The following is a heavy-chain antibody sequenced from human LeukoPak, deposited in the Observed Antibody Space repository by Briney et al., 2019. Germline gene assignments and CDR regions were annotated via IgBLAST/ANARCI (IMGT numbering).Heavy chain of an antibody. V-gene: IGHV3-13*01. CDR3: AKDSYYHGSGSYSYSYYYMDV. Sequence: GGSLRLSCAASGFTFSRYDMHWVRHSTGNGLEWVSGIGTAGDTFYLGSVKGRFTISRDNSKNTLFLHMNSVRAEDTAVYFCAKDSYYHGSGSYSYSYYYMDVWGKGTTVTISS. J-gene: IGHJ6*03. D-gene: IGHD3-10*01. CDR1: GFTFSRYD. CDR2: IGTAGDT.